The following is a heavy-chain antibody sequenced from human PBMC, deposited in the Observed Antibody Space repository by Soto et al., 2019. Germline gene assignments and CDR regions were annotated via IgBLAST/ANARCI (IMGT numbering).Heavy chain of an antibody. CDR3: ARRSLGHTDAFDI. Sequence: LGESLKISCKGSGYSFTSYWIGWVRQMPVKGLEWMGIIYPGDSDTRYSPSFQGQVTIPADKSISTAYLQWSSLKASDTAMYYCARRSLGHTDAFDIWGQGTMVTVSS. CDR1: GYSFTSYW. J-gene: IGHJ3*02. CDR2: IYPGDSDT. V-gene: IGHV5-51*01.